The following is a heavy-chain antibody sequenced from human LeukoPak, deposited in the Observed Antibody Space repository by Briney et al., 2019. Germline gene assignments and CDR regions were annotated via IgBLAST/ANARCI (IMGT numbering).Heavy chain of an antibody. CDR1: GFTFSSHN. V-gene: IGHV3-33*06. Sequence: PGSSLRRSCAASGFTFSSHNMHWVRQAPGKGLEWVAVVWYDGINNVFTDSVKGRFTLSRENSNNTLFLQMNSLRVEDTAVYYCAKDRSGTWSFDYWGQGTLVTVSS. J-gene: IGHJ4*02. CDR3: AKDRSGTWSFDY. CDR2: VWYDGINN. D-gene: IGHD3-3*01.